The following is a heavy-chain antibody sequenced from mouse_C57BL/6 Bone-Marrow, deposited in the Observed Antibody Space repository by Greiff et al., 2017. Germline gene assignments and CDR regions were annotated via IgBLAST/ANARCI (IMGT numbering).Heavy chain of an antibody. CDR3: TRDVGGHYYAMDY. J-gene: IGHJ4*01. Sequence: EVQLQQSGTVLARPGASVKMSCKTSGYTFTSYWMHWVKQRPGQGLEWIGAIYPGNSDTSYNQKFKGKAKLTAVTSASTAYMALSSLTNEDSAVYYCTRDVGGHYYAMDYWGQGTSVTVSS. V-gene: IGHV1-5*01. CDR2: IYPGNSDT. CDR1: GYTFTSYW.